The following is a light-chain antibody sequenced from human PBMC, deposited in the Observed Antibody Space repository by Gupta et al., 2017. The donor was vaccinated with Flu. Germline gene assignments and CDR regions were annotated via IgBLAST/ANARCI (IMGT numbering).Light chain of an antibody. CDR3: QQYFTSPWT. J-gene: IGKJ1*01. V-gene: IGKV4-1*01. Sequence: DIVMTQSQDSLAVSLGERATINCKSSRSVLYTSKNKNYLAWLQQKPGQPPKVVIYWASTRESGVPDRFSGSESGTDFTLTISGLQAEDVAVYYCQQYFTSPWTFGQGTKVEIK. CDR2: WAS. CDR1: RSVLYTSKNKNY.